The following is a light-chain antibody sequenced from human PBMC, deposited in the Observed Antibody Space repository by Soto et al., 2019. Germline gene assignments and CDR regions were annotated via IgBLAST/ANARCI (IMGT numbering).Light chain of an antibody. CDR1: QSISNW. Sequence: DIQMTQSPSTLSASLGDRVTITCRASQSISNWLAWYQQRPGKAPKLLIYKASNLESGVPSRFSGSGSGTEFTLIISSLQPDDFATYYCQQYNSYSWTFVQGTKVEIK. CDR2: KAS. CDR3: QQYNSYSWT. V-gene: IGKV1-5*03. J-gene: IGKJ1*01.